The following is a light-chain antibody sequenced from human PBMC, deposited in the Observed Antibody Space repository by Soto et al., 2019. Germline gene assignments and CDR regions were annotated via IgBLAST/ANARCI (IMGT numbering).Light chain of an antibody. V-gene: IGKV3-20*01. CDR2: GAS. CDR1: QSVSSNH. J-gene: IGKJ2*01. Sequence: EIVLTQSPGSLSLSPRERATLSYRASQSVSSNHLAWYQQKPGQAPRLLIYGASRRATGIPDRFSGSGSGTEFTLTISRLEPEDFEVYYCQQYGSSTYTFGQGTKVDIK. CDR3: QQYGSSTYT.